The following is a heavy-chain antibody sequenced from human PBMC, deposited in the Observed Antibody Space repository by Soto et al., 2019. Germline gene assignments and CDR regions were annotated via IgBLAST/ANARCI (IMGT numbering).Heavy chain of an antibody. D-gene: IGHD2-2*01. V-gene: IGHV4-39*01. CDR3: ARRQTGVVVPAAPHDAFDI. J-gene: IGHJ3*02. CDR1: GGSISSSRYY. CDR2: IYYSGST. Sequence: PSETLSLTCAVCGGSISSSRYYWGWIRKPPGKGLEWIGSIYYSGSTYYNPSLKSRVTISVDTSKNQFSLKLSSVTAADTAVYYCARRQTGVVVPAAPHDAFDIWGQGTMVTVSS.